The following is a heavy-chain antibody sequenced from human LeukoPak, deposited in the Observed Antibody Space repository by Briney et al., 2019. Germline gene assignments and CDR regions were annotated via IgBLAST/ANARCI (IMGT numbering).Heavy chain of an antibody. CDR1: GFTFSSYG. J-gene: IGHJ3*02. Sequence: PGGSLRLSCAAPGFTFSSYGMHWVRQAPGKGLEWVAVIWYDGSNKYYADSVKGRFTISRDNSKNTLYLQMNSLRAEDTAVYYCAKDYFPLDYYDSSGYYSNAFDIWGQGTMVTVSS. CDR2: IWYDGSNK. V-gene: IGHV3-33*06. D-gene: IGHD3-22*01. CDR3: AKDYFPLDYYDSSGYYSNAFDI.